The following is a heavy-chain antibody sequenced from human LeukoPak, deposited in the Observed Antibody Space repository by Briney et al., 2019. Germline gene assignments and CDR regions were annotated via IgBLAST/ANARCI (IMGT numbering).Heavy chain of an antibody. CDR2: IYYSGST. J-gene: IGHJ3*02. D-gene: IGHD2-15*01. Sequence: SETLSLTCTVSGGSVSSGSYYWSWIRQPPGKGLEWIGYIYYSGSTNYNPSLKSRVTISVDTSKNQFSLKLSSVTAADTAVYYCARSERGKYCSGGSCYSSPIAFDIWGQGTMVTVSS. CDR1: GGSVSSGSYY. CDR3: ARSERGKYCSGGSCYSSPIAFDI. V-gene: IGHV4-61*01.